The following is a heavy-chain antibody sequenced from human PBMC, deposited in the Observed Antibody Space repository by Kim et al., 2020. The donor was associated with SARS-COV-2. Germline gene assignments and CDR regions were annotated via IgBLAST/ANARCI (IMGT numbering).Heavy chain of an antibody. Sequence: SVKGRFTISRDDSKSIAYLQMNSLKTEDTAVYYCTRELGSCSSTSCYRDYWGQGTLVTVSS. CDR3: TRELGSCSSTSCYRDY. V-gene: IGHV3-49*02. J-gene: IGHJ4*02. D-gene: IGHD2-2*01.